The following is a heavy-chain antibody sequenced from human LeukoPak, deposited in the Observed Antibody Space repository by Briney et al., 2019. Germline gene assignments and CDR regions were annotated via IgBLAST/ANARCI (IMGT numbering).Heavy chain of an antibody. CDR3: ARDSSGRYYLDGFDI. Sequence: PSETLSLSCTVSGGSMIDYYWSWIRQPAGKRLEWIGRIHTSGSTNYKHSLNSRVPMSVDTSNNQISLNLRPVTAADTAVYYCARDSSGRYYLDGFDIWGQGPRLPVSS. V-gene: IGHV4-4*07. J-gene: IGHJ3*02. D-gene: IGHD3-10*01. CDR1: GGSMIDYY. CDR2: IHTSGST.